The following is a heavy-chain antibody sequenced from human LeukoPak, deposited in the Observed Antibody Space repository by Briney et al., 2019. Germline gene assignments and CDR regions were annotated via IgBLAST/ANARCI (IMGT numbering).Heavy chain of an antibody. CDR2: ISAYNGNA. Sequence: ASGKVSCKASGYTFTSYGITWVRQAPGQGLEWMGWISAYNGNANYAQKVQGRVSMTTNTSTSTAYMELGSLRSDDTAVYYCASSGAIAAAQRGFDYWGQGTLVTVSS. D-gene: IGHD6-13*01. CDR1: GYTFTSYG. V-gene: IGHV1-18*01. CDR3: ASSGAIAAAQRGFDY. J-gene: IGHJ4*02.